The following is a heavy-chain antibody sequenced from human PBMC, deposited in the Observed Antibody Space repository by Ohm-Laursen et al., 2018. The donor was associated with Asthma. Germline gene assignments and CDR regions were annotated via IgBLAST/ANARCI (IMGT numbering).Heavy chain of an antibody. J-gene: IGHJ4*02. Sequence: ASVKVSCKVSGYTFTSYGISWVRQAPGQGLEWMGWISAYNGNTKYAQKFQGRVTMTTDTSTSTAYMELRSLRSGDTAVYYCARDPPPSCSSSINCYFIDYWGQGTLVTVSS. CDR1: GYTFTSYG. CDR2: ISAYNGNT. V-gene: IGHV1-18*04. CDR3: ARDPPPSCSSSINCYFIDY. D-gene: IGHD2-2*01.